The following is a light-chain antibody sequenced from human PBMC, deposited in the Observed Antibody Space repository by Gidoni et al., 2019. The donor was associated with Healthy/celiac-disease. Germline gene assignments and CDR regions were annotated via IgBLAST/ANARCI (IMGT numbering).Light chain of an antibody. J-gene: IGKJ2*01. CDR2: KAS. CDR1: QSISSW. Sequence: DIQMTQSPSTLSASVGDRVTITCRASQSISSWLAWYQRKPGKTPKLLIYKASSLESGVPSRFSGSGSGTEFTLTISSLQPDDFATYYCQQYNGYPYTFGQGTKLEIK. CDR3: QQYNGYPYT. V-gene: IGKV1-5*03.